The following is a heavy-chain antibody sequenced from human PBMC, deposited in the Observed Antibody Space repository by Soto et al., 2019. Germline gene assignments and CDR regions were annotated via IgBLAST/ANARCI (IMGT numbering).Heavy chain of an antibody. Sequence: SETLSLTCTVSGGCISSGGYYWSWIRQHPGKGLEWIEYIYYSGSTYYNPSLKSRVTISVDTSKNQFSLKLSSVTAAYTAVYYCARGGSGSYYILYNWFDPWGQGTLVTVSS. D-gene: IGHD3-10*01. V-gene: IGHV4-31*03. CDR1: GGCISSGGYY. CDR3: ARGGSGSYYILYNWFDP. J-gene: IGHJ5*02. CDR2: IYYSGST.